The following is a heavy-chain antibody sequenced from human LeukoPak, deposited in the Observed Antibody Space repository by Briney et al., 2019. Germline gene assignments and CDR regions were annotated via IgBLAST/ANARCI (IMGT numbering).Heavy chain of an antibody. V-gene: IGHV3-30*03. CDR2: ISYDGSNK. CDR3: ARDLGITADGNYFDY. Sequence: PGGSLRLSCAASGFTFSSYGMHWVRQAPGKGLEWVAVISYDGSNKYYADSVEGRFTVSRDNSKYTLSLQMNSLRAEDTAVYYCARDLGITADGNYFDYWGQGTLVTVSS. D-gene: IGHD6-13*01. CDR1: GFTFSSYG. J-gene: IGHJ4*02.